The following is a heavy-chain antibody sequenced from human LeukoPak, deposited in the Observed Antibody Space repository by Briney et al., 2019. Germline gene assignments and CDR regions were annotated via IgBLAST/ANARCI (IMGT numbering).Heavy chain of an antibody. J-gene: IGHJ4*02. CDR2: INPSGGST. CDR3: ARDRVATSHFDY. V-gene: IGHV1-46*03. D-gene: IGHD5-24*01. Sequence: ALVKVSCKASGYTFTSYYMHWVRQAPGRGLEWMGIINPSGGSTSYAQKFQGRVTMTRDTSTGTVYMELSSLRSEDTAVYYCARDRVATSHFDYWGQGTLVTVSS. CDR1: GYTFTSYY.